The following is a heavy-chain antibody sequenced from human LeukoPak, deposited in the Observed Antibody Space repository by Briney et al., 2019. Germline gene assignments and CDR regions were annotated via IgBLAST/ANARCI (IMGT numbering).Heavy chain of an antibody. CDR3: ARGGGTYCSSTSCYDLYYFDY. CDR2: ISSSGGTI. Sequence: PGGSLRLSCAASGFTFSDYYMSWIRQAPGKGLEWVSYISSSGGTIYYADSVKGRFTISRDNAKNSLYLQMNSLRAEDTAVYYCARGGGTYCSSTSCYDLYYFDYWGQGTLVTVSS. CDR1: GFTFSDYY. J-gene: IGHJ4*02. V-gene: IGHV3-11*01. D-gene: IGHD2-2*01.